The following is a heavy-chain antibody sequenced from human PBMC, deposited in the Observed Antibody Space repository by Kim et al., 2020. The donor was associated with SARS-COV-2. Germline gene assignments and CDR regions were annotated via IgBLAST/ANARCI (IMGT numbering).Heavy chain of an antibody. CDR2: IKQDGSEK. Sequence: GGSLRLSCAASGFTFSTYWMSWVRQAPGKGLEWVANIKQDGSEKYYVDSVKGRFTISRDNAKNSLFLQMNSLRAEDTAVYYCARVPVLPMVRGVTADYWGQATLVTVSS. V-gene: IGHV3-7*03. D-gene: IGHD3-10*01. J-gene: IGHJ4*02. CDR1: GFTFSTYW. CDR3: ARVPVLPMVRGVTADY.